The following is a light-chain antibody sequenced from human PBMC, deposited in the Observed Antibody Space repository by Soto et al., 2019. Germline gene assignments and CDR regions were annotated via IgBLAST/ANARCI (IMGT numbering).Light chain of an antibody. J-gene: IGKJ4*01. Sequence: EIVMTQSPATLSVSPGERATLSCRASQSVSSYLAWYQQKPGQAPRLLIYGASTRATGIPARVSGSGSGTDFTLTNSSLQYEDFAVYYCQQYNNWPPLPFGEGTKVEIK. CDR1: QSVSSY. CDR3: QQYNNWPPLP. CDR2: GAS. V-gene: IGKV3-15*01.